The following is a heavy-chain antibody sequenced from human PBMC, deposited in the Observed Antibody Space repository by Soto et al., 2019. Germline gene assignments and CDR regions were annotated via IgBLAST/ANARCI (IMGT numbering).Heavy chain of an antibody. CDR1: GFTFSSYG. CDR3: AREPEPQAYCGGDCYGIDY. Sequence: GSLRLSCAASGFTFSSYGMHWVRRAPGKGLEWVAVIWYDGSNKYYADSVKGRFTISRDNSKNTLYLQMNSLRAEDTAVYYCAREPEPQAYCGGDCYGIDYWGQGTLVTVSS. V-gene: IGHV3-33*01. J-gene: IGHJ4*02. D-gene: IGHD2-21*02. CDR2: IWYDGSNK.